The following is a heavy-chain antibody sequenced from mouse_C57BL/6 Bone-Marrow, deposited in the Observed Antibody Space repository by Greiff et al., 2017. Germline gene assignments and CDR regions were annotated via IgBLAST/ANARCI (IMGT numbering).Heavy chain of an antibody. CDR2: MSSGGSYT. J-gene: IGHJ4*01. Sequence: DVKLVESGGALVKPGGSLTLSCAASGFTFSSYGMSWVRQTPDKRLEWVATMSSGGSYTYYPDRVTGRFTIHRDNAKNTLYPHLCSLKSEYTAMYYCARRSYAMDYWGQGTSVTVSS. V-gene: IGHV5-6*02. CDR3: ARRSYAMDY. CDR1: GFTFSSYG.